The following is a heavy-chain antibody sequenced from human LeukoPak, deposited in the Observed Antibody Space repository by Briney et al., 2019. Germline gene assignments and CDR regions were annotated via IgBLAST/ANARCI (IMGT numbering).Heavy chain of an antibody. J-gene: IGHJ4*02. CDR2: IIPILGIA. Sequence: VASVKISCKASGGTFSSYAISWVRQAPGQGLEWMGRIIPILGIANYAQKFQGRVTITADKSTSTAYMELSSLRSEDTAVYYCARVYYDSSGYYSPRGGFDYWGQGTLVTVSS. D-gene: IGHD3-22*01. V-gene: IGHV1-69*04. CDR3: ARVYYDSSGYYSPRGGFDY. CDR1: GGTFSSYA.